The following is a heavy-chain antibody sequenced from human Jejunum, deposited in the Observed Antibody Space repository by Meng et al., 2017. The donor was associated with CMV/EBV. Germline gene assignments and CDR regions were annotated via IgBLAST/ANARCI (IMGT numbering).Heavy chain of an antibody. J-gene: IGHJ4*02. CDR3: VRDRGDGSGSYYDY. Sequence: GDSFTNRIYYWGWIRHSPRKGLDWVASIHYTGGTYYSPSLKSRVTISVDTSKSQFSLELTSVTAADTAIYYCVRDRGDGSGSYYDYWGPGTVVTVSS. D-gene: IGHD3-10*01. CDR2: IHYTGGT. V-gene: IGHV4-39*07. CDR1: GDSFTNRIYY.